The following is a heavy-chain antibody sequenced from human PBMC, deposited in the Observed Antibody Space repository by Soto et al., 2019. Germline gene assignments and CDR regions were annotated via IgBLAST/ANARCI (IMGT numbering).Heavy chain of an antibody. J-gene: IGHJ6*03. Sequence: QVQLVQSGAEVKKPGASVKVSCKASGYTFTSYGISWVRHAPGQGLEWMGWISAYNGNTNYAQKLQGRVTMTTDTSTSTAYMELRSLRSDATAVYYCARDFSRSTSSKTEGENYYYYMDVWGKGTTVTVSS. V-gene: IGHV1-18*01. CDR1: GYTFTSYG. D-gene: IGHD2-2*01. CDR2: ISAYNGNT. CDR3: ARDFSRSTSSKTEGENYYYYMDV.